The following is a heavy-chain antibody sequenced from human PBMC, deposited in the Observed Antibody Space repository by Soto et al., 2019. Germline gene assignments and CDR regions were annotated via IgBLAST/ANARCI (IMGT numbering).Heavy chain of an antibody. Sequence: EVQLLESGGGLVQPGGSLRLSCAASGFTFSSYAMSWVRQAPGKGLEWVSAISGSGGSTYYADSVKGRFTISRDNSKNTLYLQMNSLRAEDTAVYYCAKDEAAAGTRVFQYFDYWGQGTLVTVSS. CDR3: AKDEAAAGTRVFQYFDY. D-gene: IGHD6-13*01. CDR1: GFTFSSYA. V-gene: IGHV3-23*01. J-gene: IGHJ4*02. CDR2: ISGSGGST.